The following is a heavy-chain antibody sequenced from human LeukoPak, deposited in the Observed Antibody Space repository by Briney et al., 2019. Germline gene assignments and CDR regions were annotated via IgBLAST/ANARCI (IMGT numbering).Heavy chain of an antibody. CDR2: IYYSGST. CDR3: ASYSSGWYSSWFDP. CDR1: GGSISSSSYY. Sequence: SETLSLTCTVSGGSISSSSYYWGWIRQPPGKGLEWIGSIYYSGSTYYNPSLKSRVTISVDTSKNQFSLKLSSVTAADTAVYYCASYSSGWYSSWFDPWGQGILVTVSS. V-gene: IGHV4-39*01. J-gene: IGHJ5*02. D-gene: IGHD6-19*01.